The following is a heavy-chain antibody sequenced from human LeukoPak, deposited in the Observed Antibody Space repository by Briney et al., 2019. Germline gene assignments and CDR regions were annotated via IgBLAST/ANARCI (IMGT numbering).Heavy chain of an antibody. CDR2: INPSGGST. D-gene: IGHD3-3*01. V-gene: IGHV1-46*01. CDR1: GYTFTSYY. Sequence: ASVKVSCKASGYTFTSYYMHWVRQAPGQGLEWMGIINPSGGSTSYAQKFQGRVTMTRDTSTSTVYMELSSLRSEDTAVYYCAKEASYYDFWSGYYTGGSGDYWGQGTLVTVSS. CDR3: AKEASYYDFWSGYYTGGSGDY. J-gene: IGHJ4*02.